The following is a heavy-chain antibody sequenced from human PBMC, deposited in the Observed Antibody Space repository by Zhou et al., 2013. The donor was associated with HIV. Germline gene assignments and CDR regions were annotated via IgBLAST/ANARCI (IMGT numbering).Heavy chain of an antibody. CDR1: GDTFNRYG. D-gene: IGHD6-19*01. V-gene: IGHV1-69*05. CDR3: ARREAVAGAGWFDP. J-gene: IGHJ5*02. Sequence: QVQLVQSGAEVKKPGSSVKVSCKTSGDTFNRYGISWVRQAPGQGLEWMGGIVPIFGTANYAEKFQGRVTISTDKSTTTVFMEVKNLTSEDTAVYYCARREAVAGAGWFDPGAREPCSPSPQ. CDR2: IVPIFGTA.